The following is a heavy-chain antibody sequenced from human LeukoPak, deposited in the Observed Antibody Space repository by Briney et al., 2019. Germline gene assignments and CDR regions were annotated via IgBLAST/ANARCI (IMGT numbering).Heavy chain of an antibody. CDR3: ARELELLGFDP. V-gene: IGHV4-39*07. D-gene: IGHD1-7*01. J-gene: IGHJ5*02. Sequence: KSSETLSLTCTVSGGSISSSYYYWSWIRQPPGKGLEWIGEINHSGSTNYNPSLKSRVTISVDTSKNQFSLKLSSVTAADTAVYYRARELELLGFDPWGQGTLVTVSS. CDR2: INHSGST. CDR1: GGSISSSYYY.